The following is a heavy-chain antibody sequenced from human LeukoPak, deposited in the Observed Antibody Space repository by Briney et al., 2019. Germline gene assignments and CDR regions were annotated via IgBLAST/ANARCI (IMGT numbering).Heavy chain of an antibody. J-gene: IGHJ4*02. CDR2: ISAYNDNT. D-gene: IGHD6-13*01. CDR3: ARGGSYSSSWLSFDY. V-gene: IGHV1-18*01. CDR1: GYTFTSYG. Sequence: ASVKVSCKASGYTFTSYGISWVRQAPGQGLEWMGWISAYNDNTNYAQKLQGRVTMTTDTSTSTAYMELRSLRSDDTAVYYCARGGSYSSSWLSFDYWGQGTLVTVSS.